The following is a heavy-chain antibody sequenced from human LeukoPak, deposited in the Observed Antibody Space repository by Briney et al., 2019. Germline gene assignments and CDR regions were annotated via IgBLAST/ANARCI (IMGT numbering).Heavy chain of an antibody. D-gene: IGHD3-10*01. CDR2: IYYSGST. CDR1: GGSISSSSYY. J-gene: IGHJ6*03. CDR3: ARVTRNTMVRATGYMDV. V-gene: IGHV4-61*01. Sequence: SETLSLTCTVSGGSISSSSYYWSWIRQPPGKGLEWIGYIYYSGSTNYNPSLKSRVTISVDTSKNQFSLKLSSVTAADTAVYYCARVTRNTMVRATGYMDVWGKGTTVTVSS.